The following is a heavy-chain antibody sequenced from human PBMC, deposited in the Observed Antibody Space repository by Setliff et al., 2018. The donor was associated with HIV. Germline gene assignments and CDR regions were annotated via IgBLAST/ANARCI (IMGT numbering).Heavy chain of an antibody. CDR3: ARAEMATIVAFDI. J-gene: IGHJ3*02. Sequence: SETLSLTCTVSDGSFSSDYWTWIRQTPGKGLEWFGYIYYSGSTKYNPSLTSRVTISVDTSKNHFSLKLTSVTAADTAVYYCARAEMATIVAFDIWGQGTMVTVSS. CDR2: IYYSGST. V-gene: IGHV4-59*01. D-gene: IGHD5-12*01. CDR1: DGSFSSDY.